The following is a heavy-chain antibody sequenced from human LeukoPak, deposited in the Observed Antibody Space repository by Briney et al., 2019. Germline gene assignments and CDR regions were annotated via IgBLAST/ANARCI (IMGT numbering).Heavy chain of an antibody. D-gene: IGHD3-22*01. J-gene: IGHJ4*02. V-gene: IGHV3-7*01. CDR2: IKEDGSEK. CDR3: ARGRFNYDSTGYSSLYY. Sequence: GGSLRLSCAASGVTFSSYWMSWVRQAPGKGLEWVANIKEDGSEKYYVDSVKGRFTISRDNAKNSVYLQMNSLRAEDTAVYYCARGRFNYDSTGYSSLYYWGQGTLVTVSS. CDR1: GVTFSSYW.